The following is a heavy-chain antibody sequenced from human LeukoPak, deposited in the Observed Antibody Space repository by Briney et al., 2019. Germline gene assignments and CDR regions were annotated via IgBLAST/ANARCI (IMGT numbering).Heavy chain of an antibody. CDR3: AKGRDKYQLLSKNWFDP. J-gene: IGHJ5*02. D-gene: IGHD2-2*01. CDR1: GFTFDDYA. Sequence: GRSLRLSCAASGFTFDDYAMHWVRQAPGKGLEWVSGISWNSGSIGYADSVKGRFTISRDNAKNSLYLQMSSLRAEDTALYYCAKGRDKYQLLSKNWFDPWGQGTLVTVSS. CDR2: ISWNSGSI. V-gene: IGHV3-9*01.